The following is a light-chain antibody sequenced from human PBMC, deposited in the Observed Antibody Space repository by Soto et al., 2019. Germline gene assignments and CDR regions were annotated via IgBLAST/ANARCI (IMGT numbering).Light chain of an antibody. CDR1: ISDVGGYNH. J-gene: IGLJ1*01. V-gene: IGLV2-14*01. CDR2: EVS. CDR3: TSYTSSSTTYV. Sequence: QSVLTQPASVSGSPGQSITISCTGTISDVGGYNHVSWYQQHPGKAPKLMIYEVSNRPSGVSNRFSGSKSGNTASLTISGLQAEDEADYYCTSYTSSSTTYVFTAGTKVTVL.